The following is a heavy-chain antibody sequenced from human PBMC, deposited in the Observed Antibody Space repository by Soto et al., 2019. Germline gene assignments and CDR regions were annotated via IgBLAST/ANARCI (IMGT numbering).Heavy chain of an antibody. D-gene: IGHD6-6*01. CDR1: GFTFSSYG. Sequence: HPGGSLRLSCAASGFTFSSYGMHWVRQAPGKGLEWVAVIWYDGSNKYYADSVKGRFTISRDNSKNTLYLQMNSLRAEDTAVYYCARELGIAARREEYYYYYGMDVWGQGTTVTVSS. CDR2: IWYDGSNK. J-gene: IGHJ6*02. CDR3: ARELGIAARREEYYYYYGMDV. V-gene: IGHV3-33*01.